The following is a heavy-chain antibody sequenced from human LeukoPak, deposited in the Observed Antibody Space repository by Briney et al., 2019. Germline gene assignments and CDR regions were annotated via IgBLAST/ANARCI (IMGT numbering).Heavy chain of an antibody. CDR3: AXXXRDXNYGNYGIDY. D-gene: IGHD4-11*01. J-gene: IGHJ4*02. Sequence: PGGSLRLSCGASGFTFSDYGMHWVRQPPGKGLEWVAVISYDRSHIYYADSVKGRFTISRDSSKNTLYLQMNSLRTDDTAIYYCAXXXRDXNYGNYGIDYWGQGTLVTVSS. V-gene: IGHV3-30*03. CDR2: ISYDRSHI. CDR1: GFTFSDYG.